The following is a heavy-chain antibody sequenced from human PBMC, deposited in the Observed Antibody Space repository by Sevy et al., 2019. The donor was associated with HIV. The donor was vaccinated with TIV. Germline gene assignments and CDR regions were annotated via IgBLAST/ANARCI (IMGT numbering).Heavy chain of an antibody. D-gene: IGHD3-22*01. J-gene: IGHJ1*01. CDR1: GYTFTSYG. CDR3: AIDLYGVGYYDSSGYPTSAEYFQH. CDR2: ISAYNGNT. V-gene: IGHV1-18*01. Sequence: AAVKVSCKASGYTFTSYGISWVRQAPGQGLQWMGWISAYNGNTNYAQKLQGRVTMTTDTSTSTAYMELRSLRSDDTAVYYCAIDLYGVGYYDSSGYPTSAEYFQHWGQGTLVTVSS.